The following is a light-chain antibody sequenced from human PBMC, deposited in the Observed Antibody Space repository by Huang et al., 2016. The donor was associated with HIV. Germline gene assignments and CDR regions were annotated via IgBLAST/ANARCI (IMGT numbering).Light chain of an antibody. CDR1: QSIGTW. V-gene: IGKV1-5*03. J-gene: IGKJ1*01. CDR3: QQYNSYSGK. Sequence: DIQMTQSPSALSASVGDRVTIPCRASQSIGTWLAWYQQKPGNPPKLLIYKASTLQGGVPSRFGGGGSGTEFTLTISSLQPDDFATYFCQQYNSYSGKFGQGTKVE. CDR2: KAS.